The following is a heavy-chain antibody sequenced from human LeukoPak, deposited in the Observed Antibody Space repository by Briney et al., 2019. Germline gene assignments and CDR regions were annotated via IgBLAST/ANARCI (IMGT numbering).Heavy chain of an antibody. Sequence: SETLSLTCAVYGGSFSGYYWSWIRQPQGKGLEWIGENNHSGSTNYNPSLKSRVTISVDTSKNQFSLKLSSVTAADTAVYYCARAPPVDMIAAAASNWFDPWGQGTLVTVSS. V-gene: IGHV4-34*01. CDR2: NNHSGST. CDR3: ARAPPVDMIAAAASNWFDP. D-gene: IGHD6-13*01. CDR1: GGSFSGYY. J-gene: IGHJ5*02.